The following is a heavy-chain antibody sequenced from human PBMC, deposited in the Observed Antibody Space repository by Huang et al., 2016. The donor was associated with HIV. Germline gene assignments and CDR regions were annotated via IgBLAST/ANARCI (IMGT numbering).Heavy chain of an antibody. Sequence: EVQLVESGGGLVQPGGSLRLSCAASGFTFSSYWMPLVRQASGKGLVWVSSSNSDGSSSGYADSVKGLFTISRDNAKNTLYLQMNILRAEDTAVYYCVRDPRIQSWLNYFDYWGQGTLVSVSS. CDR2: SNSDGSSS. V-gene: IGHV3-74*01. J-gene: IGHJ4*02. D-gene: IGHD3-22*01. CDR1: GFTFSSYW. CDR3: VRDPRIQSWLNYFDY.